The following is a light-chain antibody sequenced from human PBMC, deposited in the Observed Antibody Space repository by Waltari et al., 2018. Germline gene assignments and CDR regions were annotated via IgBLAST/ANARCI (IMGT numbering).Light chain of an antibody. J-gene: IGKJ3*01. CDR1: QNIQTF. V-gene: IGKV3-11*01. CDR3: QQRSDWPPFT. CDR2: DAF. Sequence: EIVLTQSPVTLSLSPGERATLSCRASQNIQTFLAWYQHRPGQPPRLLNYDAFYRATGIPARFSGSGSGTDFTLSISSLEPEDFAVYFCQQRSDWPPFTFGPGTRVDI.